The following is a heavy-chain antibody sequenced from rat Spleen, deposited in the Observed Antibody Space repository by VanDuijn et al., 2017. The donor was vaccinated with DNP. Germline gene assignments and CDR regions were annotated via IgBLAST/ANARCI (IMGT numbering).Heavy chain of an antibody. V-gene: IGHV5-31*01. CDR2: ITTSGDST. CDR1: GFTFNKYW. J-gene: IGHJ2*01. D-gene: IGHD1-1*01. CDR3: ARVGDLHYGGDGDVLDV. Sequence: EVQLVESGGDLVQPGRSLKVSCVVSGFTFNKYWMTWIRQVPGKGLEWVASITTSGDSTYSPDSVKGRFTISRDNAKSTLSLQMNSLRSEDTATYYCARVGDLHYGGDGDVLDVWGQGVMVTVSS.